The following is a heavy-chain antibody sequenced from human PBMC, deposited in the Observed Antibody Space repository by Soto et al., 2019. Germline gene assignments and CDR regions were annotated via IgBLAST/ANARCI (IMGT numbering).Heavy chain of an antibody. CDR3: ARGRGAVAYYYYYGMDV. CDR2: INHSGST. J-gene: IGHJ6*02. D-gene: IGHD6-19*01. Sequence: QVQLQQWGAGLLKPSETLSLTCAVYGGSFSGYYWSWIRQPPGKGLEWIGEINHSGSTNYNPSLKSRVTISVDTSKNQFSLKLSSVTAADTAVYYCARGRGAVAYYYYYGMDVWGQGTTVTVSS. CDR1: GGSFSGYY. V-gene: IGHV4-34*01.